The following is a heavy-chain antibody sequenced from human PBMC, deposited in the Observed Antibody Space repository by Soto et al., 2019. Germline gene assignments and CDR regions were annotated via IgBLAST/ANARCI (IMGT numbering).Heavy chain of an antibody. Sequence: SVKVSCKASGDTFNIYTFNWVRQAPGQGLEWMGGIFAMFGSPHNAEKFQHRLTITADDSTTTVYTELSDLRSEDTAVYYCATNGSSVVLDSWGQGTLVTVSS. D-gene: IGHD3-10*01. CDR2: IFAMFGSP. V-gene: IGHV1-69*13. CDR1: GDTFNIYT. CDR3: ATNGSSVVLDS. J-gene: IGHJ4*02.